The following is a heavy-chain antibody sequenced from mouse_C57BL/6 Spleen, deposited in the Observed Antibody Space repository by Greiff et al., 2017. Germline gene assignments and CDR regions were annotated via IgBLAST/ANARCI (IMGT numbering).Heavy chain of an antibody. Sequence: VQLQQPGAELVKPGASVKLSCKASGYTFTSYWMHWVKQRPGQGLEWIGMIHPNSGSTNYNEKVKSKATLTVDKSSSTAYMQLSSLTSEDSAVYYCARSTVVAPDYWGQGTTLTVSS. V-gene: IGHV1-64*01. CDR3: ARSTVVAPDY. D-gene: IGHD1-1*01. CDR1: GYTFTSYW. CDR2: IHPNSGST. J-gene: IGHJ2*01.